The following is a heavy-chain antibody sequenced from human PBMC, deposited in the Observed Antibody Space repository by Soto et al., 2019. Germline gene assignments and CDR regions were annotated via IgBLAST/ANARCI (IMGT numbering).Heavy chain of an antibody. CDR2: FDPEGGEA. J-gene: IGHJ5*02. D-gene: IGHD3-10*01. V-gene: IGHV1-24*01. Sequence: ASVKVSCKISGHTLTEFSIHWVRQAPGKGLEWMGGFDPEGGEAIYAQKWHGRVTVTEDTVTDTAYMELSGLKSDDTAVYYCARLRYYYGSGSPNWFDPWGQGTLVTVSS. CDR1: GHTLTEFS. CDR3: ARLRYYYGSGSPNWFDP.